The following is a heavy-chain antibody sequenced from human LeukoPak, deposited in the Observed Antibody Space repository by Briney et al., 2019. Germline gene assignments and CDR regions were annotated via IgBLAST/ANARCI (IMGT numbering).Heavy chain of an antibody. V-gene: IGHV3-21*01. CDR3: ARVHDYGYFDL. J-gene: IGHJ2*01. CDR1: GFTLSPYT. Sequence: GGSLRLSCAASGFTLSPYTMNWVRQAPGKGLEWVSSISSSSSYIYYADAVKGRFTISRDNAKNSLYLQMNSLRAEDTAVYYCARVHDYGYFDLWGRGTLVTVSS. CDR2: ISSSSSYI.